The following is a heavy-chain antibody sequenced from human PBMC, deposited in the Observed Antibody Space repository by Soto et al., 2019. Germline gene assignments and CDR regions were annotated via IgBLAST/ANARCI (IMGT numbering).Heavy chain of an antibody. CDR1: GFTFSSYS. CDR2: ISSSSSYI. J-gene: IGHJ3*02. V-gene: IGHV3-21*01. Sequence: CGSLRLSCAASGFTFSSYSMNWVRQAPGKGLEWVSSISSSSSYIYYADSVKGRFTISRDNAKNSLYLQMNSLRAEDTAVYYCARSRNTTSPRDAFDIWGQGTMVTVSS. CDR3: ARSRNTTSPRDAFDI. D-gene: IGHD1-26*01.